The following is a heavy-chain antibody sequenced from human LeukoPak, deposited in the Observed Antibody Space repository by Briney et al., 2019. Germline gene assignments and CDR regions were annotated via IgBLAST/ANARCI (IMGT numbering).Heavy chain of an antibody. CDR2: INPNSGGT. J-gene: IGHJ5*02. D-gene: IGHD2-2*01. CDR3: VRSGRRGYCSSTSCYNWFDP. V-gene: IGHV1-2*02. CDR1: GYTFTGYY. Sequence: ASVKVSCKASGYTFTGYYMHWVRQAPGQGLEWMGWINPNSGGTNYAQKFQGRVTMTRDTSISTAYMELSRLRSDDTAVYHCVRSGRRGYCSSTSCYNWFDPWGQGTLVTVSS.